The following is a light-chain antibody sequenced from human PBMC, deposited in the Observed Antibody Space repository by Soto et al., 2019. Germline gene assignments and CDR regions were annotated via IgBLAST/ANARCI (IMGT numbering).Light chain of an antibody. V-gene: IGKV3-20*01. J-gene: IGKJ2*01. CDR2: CAS. Sequence: ERMLTQSPGNLPLSQGERATLSCRASQSISSMYLTWYPHKPGQAPRLLIYCASIRAPGIPDRFSGSGSGTDFTLTISRLETDASAVSYCQQFRSSPPSFTFGHGTKVEI. CDR3: QQFRSSPPSFT. CDR1: QSISSMY.